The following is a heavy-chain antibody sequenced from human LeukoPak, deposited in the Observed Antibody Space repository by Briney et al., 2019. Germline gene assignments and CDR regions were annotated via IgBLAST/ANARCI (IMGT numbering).Heavy chain of an antibody. CDR3: AKPGEPSNYYFDY. J-gene: IGHJ4*02. D-gene: IGHD2-21*01. Sequence: GGSLRLSCTASGFTFSTYDMSWVRRAPGKGLEWVSTVRVNGRSTYYADSVKGRFTISRDNSKNTLYLQMNSLRAEDTALYYCAKPGEPSNYYFDYWGQGALVTVSS. CDR2: VRVNGRST. V-gene: IGHV3-23*01. CDR1: GFTFSTYD.